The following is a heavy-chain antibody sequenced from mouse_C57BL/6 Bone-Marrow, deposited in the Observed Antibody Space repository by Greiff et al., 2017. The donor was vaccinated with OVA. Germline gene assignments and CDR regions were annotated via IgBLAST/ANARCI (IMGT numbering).Heavy chain of an antibody. V-gene: IGHV1-64*01. Sequence: VKLQQPGAELVKPGASVKLSCKASGYTFTSYWMHWVKQRPGQGLEWIGMIHPNSGSTNYNEKFKSKATLTVDKSSSTAYMQLSSLTSEDSAVYYCARITTVVGDYAMDYWGQGTSVTVSS. CDR2: IHPNSGST. J-gene: IGHJ4*01. CDR3: ARITTVVGDYAMDY. D-gene: IGHD1-1*01. CDR1: GYTFTSYW.